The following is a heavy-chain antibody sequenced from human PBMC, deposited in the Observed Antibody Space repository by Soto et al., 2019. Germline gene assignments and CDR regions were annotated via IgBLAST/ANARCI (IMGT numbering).Heavy chain of an antibody. CDR1: GCSISSGGYY. Sequence: TLYLTCTVSGCSISSGGYYWSWIRQHPGKGLEWIGYIYYSGSTYYNPSLKSRVTISVDTSKNQFSLKLSSVTAADTAVYYCARDWVGWGYFDSWGQGTLVTVSS. J-gene: IGHJ4*02. CDR2: IYYSGST. V-gene: IGHV4-31*03. CDR3: ARDWVGWGYFDS. D-gene: IGHD6-19*01.